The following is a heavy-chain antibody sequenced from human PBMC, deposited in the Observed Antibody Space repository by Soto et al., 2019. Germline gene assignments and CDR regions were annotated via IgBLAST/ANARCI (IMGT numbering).Heavy chain of an antibody. CDR2: ISAYNGNT. V-gene: IGHV1-18*01. CDR1: GYTFTSYG. J-gene: IGHJ4*02. Sequence: GASVKVSCKASGYTFTSYGISWVRQAPGQGLEWMGWISAYNGNTNYAQKLQGRVTMTTDTSTSTAYMELRSLRSDDTAVYYCARNVLNRGYCSSTSCSNFDYWGQGTLVTVSS. D-gene: IGHD2-2*01. CDR3: ARNVLNRGYCSSTSCSNFDY.